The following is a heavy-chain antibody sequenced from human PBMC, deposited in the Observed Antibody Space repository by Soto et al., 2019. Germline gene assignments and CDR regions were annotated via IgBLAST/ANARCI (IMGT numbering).Heavy chain of an antibody. V-gene: IGHV1-2*04. J-gene: IGHJ6*02. D-gene: IGHD3-22*01. CDR2: INPNTGGT. CDR3: ARDRGYYDSSGYYPVYGMDV. Sequence: ASVKVSCKASGYTLIGYYINWVRQAPGQGLEWMGWINPNTGGTNYAQKFQGWVTMTRDTSISTAYMELSRLRSDDTAVYYCARDRGYYDSSGYYPVYGMDVWGQGTTVAVSS. CDR1: GYTLIGYY.